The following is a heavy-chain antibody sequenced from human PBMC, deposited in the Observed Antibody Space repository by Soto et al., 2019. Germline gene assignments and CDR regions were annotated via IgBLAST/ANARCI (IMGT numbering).Heavy chain of an antibody. CDR1: GGRFSNYF. CDR3: ARLNGFCISTNCHGYYGMDV. Sequence: SETLSLTCAVSGGRFSNYFWAWIHQAPGKVLEWIGEINHSGDTHFDPSLESRVTMSVDTSKNQFSLKLRSVTAADTAVYYCARLNGFCISTNCHGYYGMDVWGQGTTVT. D-gene: IGHD2-2*03. V-gene: IGHV4-34*01. J-gene: IGHJ6*02. CDR2: INHSGDT.